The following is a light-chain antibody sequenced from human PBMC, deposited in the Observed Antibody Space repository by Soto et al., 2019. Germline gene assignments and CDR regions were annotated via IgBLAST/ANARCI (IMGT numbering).Light chain of an antibody. Sequence: DIQMTQSPSSLSASVGDRVTITCRASQSISSYFNWYQQKPGKAPKLLIYAASTLQSGVPSRFSGSASGTDFTLTISSLQPEDFATYYCQQSYSTPFTFGPGTKVDIK. CDR1: QSISSY. J-gene: IGKJ3*01. V-gene: IGKV1-39*01. CDR2: AAS. CDR3: QQSYSTPFT.